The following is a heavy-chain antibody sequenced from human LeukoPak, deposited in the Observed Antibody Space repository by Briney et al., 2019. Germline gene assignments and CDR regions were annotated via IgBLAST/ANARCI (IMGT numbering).Heavy chain of an antibody. J-gene: IGHJ5*01. Sequence: SETLSLTCSVSGGSISRYWWSWIRQTPGKGLEWIGYIYYTGSTNYNSSLKSRVTISVDTSKNLFPLRLTSVTAADTAVYYCARHGEHYYGSGAYYNRWFDSWGQGTLVTVSS. CDR2: IYYTGST. V-gene: IGHV4-59*08. CDR3: ARHGEHYYGSGAYYNRWFDS. CDR1: GGSISRYW. D-gene: IGHD3-10*01.